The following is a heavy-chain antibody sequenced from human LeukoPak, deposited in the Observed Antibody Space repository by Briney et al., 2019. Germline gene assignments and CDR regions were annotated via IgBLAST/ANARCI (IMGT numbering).Heavy chain of an antibody. CDR2: IRYDGSNK. J-gene: IGHJ4*02. CDR1: GFIFSDYG. V-gene: IGHV3-30*02. D-gene: IGHD1/OR15-1a*01. CDR3: AKEGTASKPSDLDY. Sequence: GGSLRLSCAASGFIFSDYGMHWVRQAPGKGLEWVTFIRYDGSNKYYADSVKGRFTISRDNSKNIVYLQMNSLSSEDTAVYDCAKEGTASKPSDLDYWGQGTLVTVSS.